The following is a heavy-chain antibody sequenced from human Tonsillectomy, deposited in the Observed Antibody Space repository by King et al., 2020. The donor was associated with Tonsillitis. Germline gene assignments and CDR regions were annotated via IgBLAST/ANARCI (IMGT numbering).Heavy chain of an antibody. CDR3: AKEGAVAGTTGWFDP. V-gene: IGHV3-23*04. D-gene: IGHD6-19*01. J-gene: IGHJ5*02. Sequence: VQLVQSGGGLVQPGGSLRLSCAASGFTFSSYAMIMIWVRQAPGKGLEWVSGISGSGGSTYYADSVKGRFTISRDSSKNTLYLQMNSLRAEDTAVYYCAKEGAVAGTTGWFDPWGQGTLVTVSS. CDR2: ISGSGGST. CDR1: GFTFSSYA.